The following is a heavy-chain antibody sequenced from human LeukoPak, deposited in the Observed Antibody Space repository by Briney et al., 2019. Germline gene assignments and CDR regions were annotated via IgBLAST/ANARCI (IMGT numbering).Heavy chain of an antibody. J-gene: IGHJ4*02. CDR1: GYTFTSYG. CDR2: ISAYNGNT. Sequence: ASVKVSCKASGYTFTSYGISWVRQAPGQGLEWMGWISAYNGNTNYAQKLQGRVTMTTDTSTSTAYMELRSLSSDDTAVYYCARDPPLVGATARFGDYWGQGTLVTVSS. V-gene: IGHV1-18*01. D-gene: IGHD1-26*01. CDR3: ARDPPLVGATARFGDY.